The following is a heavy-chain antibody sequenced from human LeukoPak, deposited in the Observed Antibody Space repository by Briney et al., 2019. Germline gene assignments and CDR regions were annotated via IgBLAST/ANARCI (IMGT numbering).Heavy chain of an antibody. CDR3: ARPHCSSTSCYEDYGMDV. Sequence: PGGSLRLSCAASGFTLNRYWMSWVRQAPGKGLEWVANINEDGGERHYVDSVKGRFTISRDNAKNSLYLQMNSLRAEDTAVYYCARPHCSSTSCYEDYGMDVWGQGTTVTVSS. CDR1: GFTLNRYW. J-gene: IGHJ6*02. V-gene: IGHV3-7*01. CDR2: INEDGGER. D-gene: IGHD2-2*01.